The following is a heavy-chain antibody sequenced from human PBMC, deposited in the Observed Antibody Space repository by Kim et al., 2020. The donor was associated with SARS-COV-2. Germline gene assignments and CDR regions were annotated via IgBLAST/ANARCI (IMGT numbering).Heavy chain of an antibody. CDR2: IYYTGST. CDR1: GGSISSYY. CDR3: ARRVSGGSGSYYDNWFDP. D-gene: IGHD3-10*01. J-gene: IGHJ5*02. V-gene: IGHV4-59*01. Sequence: SETLSLTCTVSGGSISSYYWSWIRQPPGKGLEWIGYIYYTGSTNYNPSLKSRVTISVDTSKNQFSLKLSSVTAADTAVYYCARRVSGGSGSYYDNWFDPWGQGTLVTVSS.